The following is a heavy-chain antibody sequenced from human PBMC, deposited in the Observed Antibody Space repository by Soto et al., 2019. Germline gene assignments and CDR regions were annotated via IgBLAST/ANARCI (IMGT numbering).Heavy chain of an antibody. J-gene: IGHJ4*02. V-gene: IGHV1-18*01. CDR1: AYTFTIYG. Sequence: QVQLVQSGGEVKKPGASVKVSCKASAYTFTIYGITWVRQAPGQGPEWMGWIRTSNGDTKYARNFHGRVTMTTDTSTNTVFMDLRSLTYDDTAVYYCATALGTSGWFDYWGQGTLVTVSS. CDR2: IRTSNGDT. D-gene: IGHD6-25*01. CDR3: ATALGTSGWFDY.